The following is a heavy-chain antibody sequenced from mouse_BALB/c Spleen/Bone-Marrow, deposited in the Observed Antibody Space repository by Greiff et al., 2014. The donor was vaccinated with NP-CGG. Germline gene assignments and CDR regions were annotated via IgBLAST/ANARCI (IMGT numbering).Heavy chain of an antibody. J-gene: IGHJ2*01. CDR2: INPYNDGT. CDR3: AREGWLLRFEY. Sequence: QLQESGPELIKPGASVKMSCKASGYTFTAYVMHWVKQEPGQGLEWIGYINPYNDGTNYNEKFKGKATLTSDKSSSTAYMELSSLTSEDSAVYYCAREGWLLRFEYWGQGTTLTVSS. CDR1: GYTFTAYV. V-gene: IGHV1-14*01. D-gene: IGHD2-3*01.